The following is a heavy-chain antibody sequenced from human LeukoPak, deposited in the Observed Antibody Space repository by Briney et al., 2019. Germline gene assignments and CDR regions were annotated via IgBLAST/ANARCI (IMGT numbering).Heavy chain of an antibody. Sequence: EASVKVSCKASGYTFTGYYMQWVRQAPGQGLEWMGGINPNSGGTNYAQKFQGRVTMTRDTSISTAYIQLSRLRSADTAVYYCAREGESSPSGFDYWGQGTLVTVSS. V-gene: IGHV1-2*02. CDR1: GYTFTGYY. CDR3: AREGESSPSGFDY. J-gene: IGHJ4*02. CDR2: INPNSGGT. D-gene: IGHD6-6*01.